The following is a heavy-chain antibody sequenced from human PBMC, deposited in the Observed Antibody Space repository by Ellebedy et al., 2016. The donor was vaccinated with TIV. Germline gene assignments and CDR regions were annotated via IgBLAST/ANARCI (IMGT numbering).Heavy chain of an antibody. Sequence: AASVKVSCKASGYTFTGYYMHWVRQAPRQGLEWMGWINPNNGVSNYAQKFQGRVTMTRDTSINTAYMELSRLRSDDTAVYYCARPSADPTSGSPPGDYWGQGTLVTVSS. D-gene: IGHD6-19*01. CDR2: INPNNGVS. CDR3: ARPSADPTSGSPPGDY. V-gene: IGHV1-2*02. CDR1: GYTFTGYY. J-gene: IGHJ4*02.